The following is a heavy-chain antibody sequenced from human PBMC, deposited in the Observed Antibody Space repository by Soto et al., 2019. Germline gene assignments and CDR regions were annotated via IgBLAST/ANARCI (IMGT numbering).Heavy chain of an antibody. CDR2: IYYSGST. D-gene: IGHD1-20*01. Sequence: SETLSLTCTVSGGSISSGDYYWSWIRQPPGKGLEWIGYIYYSGSTYYNPSLKSRVTISVDTSKNQFSLKLSSVTAADTAAYYCARGEGMADFDYWGQGTLVTVSS. CDR3: ARGEGMADFDY. J-gene: IGHJ4*02. V-gene: IGHV4-30-4*01. CDR1: GGSISSGDYY.